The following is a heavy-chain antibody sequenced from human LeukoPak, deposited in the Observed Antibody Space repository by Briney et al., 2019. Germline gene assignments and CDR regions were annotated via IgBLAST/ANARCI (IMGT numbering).Heavy chain of an antibody. CDR2: ISAYNGNT. CDR3: ARHYRPGTWPLPFDY. V-gene: IGHV1-18*01. D-gene: IGHD3-10*01. Sequence: ASVKVSCKASGYTFTSYGISWVRQAPGQGLEWMGWISAYNGNTNYAQKLQGRVTMTTDTSTSTAYMELRSLRSDDTAVYYCARHYRPGTWPLPFDYWGQGTLVTVSS. CDR1: GYTFTSYG. J-gene: IGHJ4*02.